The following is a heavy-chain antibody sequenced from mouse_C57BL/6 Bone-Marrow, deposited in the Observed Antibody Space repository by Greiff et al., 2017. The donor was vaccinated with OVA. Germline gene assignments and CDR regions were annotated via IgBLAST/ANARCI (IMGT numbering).Heavy chain of an antibody. J-gene: IGHJ1*03. CDR1: GFSFTSYG. D-gene: IGHD2-1*01. CDR3: ASYYGNYVGYFDV. Sequence: VHLVESGPGLVQPSQSLSITCTVSGFSFTSYGVHWVRQSPGKGLEWLGVIWSGGSTDYNAAFISSLSISMDNSKSQVFFKMNSLQADDTAIYYCASYYGNYVGYFDVWGTGTTVTVSS. CDR2: IWSGGST. V-gene: IGHV2-2*01.